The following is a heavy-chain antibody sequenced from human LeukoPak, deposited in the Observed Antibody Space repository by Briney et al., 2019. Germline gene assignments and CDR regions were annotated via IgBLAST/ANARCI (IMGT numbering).Heavy chain of an antibody. CDR3: ASGYGGSSGY. Sequence: GGSLRLSCAASGFTVSSNYMSWVRQAPGKGLEWVSYITLSSATIYYADSVKGRFTISRDNAKNSLYLQMNSLRAEDTAVYYCASGYGGSSGYWGQGTLVTVSS. J-gene: IGHJ4*02. V-gene: IGHV3-48*01. D-gene: IGHD4-23*01. CDR2: ITLSSATI. CDR1: GFTVSSNY.